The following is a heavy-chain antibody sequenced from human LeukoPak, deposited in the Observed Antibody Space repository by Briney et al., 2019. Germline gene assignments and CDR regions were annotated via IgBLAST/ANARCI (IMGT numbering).Heavy chain of an antibody. CDR3: ARENYYDSSGYYYQDAFDI. D-gene: IGHD3-22*01. Sequence: GGSLRLSCAASGFTFSSCGMQWVRQAPGKGLEWVSSISSSSSYIYYADSVKGRFTISRDNAKNSLYLQMNSLRAEDTAVYYCARENYYDSSGYYYQDAFDIWGQGTMVTVSS. CDR2: ISSSSSYI. CDR1: GFTFSSCG. J-gene: IGHJ3*02. V-gene: IGHV3-21*01.